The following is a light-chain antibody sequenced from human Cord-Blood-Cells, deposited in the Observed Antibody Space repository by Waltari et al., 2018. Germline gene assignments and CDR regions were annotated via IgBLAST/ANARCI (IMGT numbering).Light chain of an antibody. V-gene: IGLV6-57*02. J-gene: IGLJ3*02. Sequence: NFMLTQPHSVSESPGKTVTISCTGSSGRIASNSVQWYQQRPGSAPTTVIYEDNQRPSGVPDRFSGSIDSSSNSASLTISGLKTEDEADYYCQSYDSSNQVFGGGTKLTVL. CDR1: SGRIASNS. CDR3: QSYDSSNQV. CDR2: EDN.